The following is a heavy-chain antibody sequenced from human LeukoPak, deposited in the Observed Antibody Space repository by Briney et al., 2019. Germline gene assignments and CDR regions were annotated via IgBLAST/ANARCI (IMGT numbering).Heavy chain of an antibody. CDR1: GFAFGSYA. J-gene: IGHJ4*02. CDR3: AKDGDSGYSYYFDY. V-gene: IGHV3-23*01. CDR2: ISGSGGST. D-gene: IGHD3-22*01. Sequence: LSGGSLRLSCAASGFAFGSYAMSWVRQAPGKGLEWVSAISGSGGSTYYADFVKGRFTISRDNSKNTLYLQMHSLRAEDTAVYYCAKDGDSGYSYYFDYWGQGTLVTVSS.